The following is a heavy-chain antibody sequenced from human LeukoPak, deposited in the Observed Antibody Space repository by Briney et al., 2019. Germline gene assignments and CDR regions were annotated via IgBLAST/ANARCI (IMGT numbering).Heavy chain of an antibody. V-gene: IGHV1-2*02. J-gene: IGHJ4*02. CDR2: INPNSGGT. Sequence: ASVKVSCKASGYTFTGYYMHWVRQAPGQGLEWMGWINPNSGGTNYAQKFQGRVTMTRDTSISTAYMELSRLRSDDTAVYYCARGRRTGTAFLDYWDQGTLVTVSS. CDR3: ARGRRTGTAFLDY. CDR1: GYTFTGYY. D-gene: IGHD1-1*01.